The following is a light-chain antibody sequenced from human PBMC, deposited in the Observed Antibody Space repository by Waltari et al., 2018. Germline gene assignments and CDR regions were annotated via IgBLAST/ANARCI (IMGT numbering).Light chain of an antibody. Sequence: QSALTQPASVSGSPGQSIAISCIGTSSDVGANTFLSWYQQHPGRAPKPMIHEVTKRPSGVSTRFAGSKSGNTASLTISGLQAEDEADYYCCSYTTIGPVLIGGGTKVTVL. CDR1: SSDVGANTF. V-gene: IGLV2-23*02. CDR3: CSYTTIGPVL. CDR2: EVT. J-gene: IGLJ2*01.